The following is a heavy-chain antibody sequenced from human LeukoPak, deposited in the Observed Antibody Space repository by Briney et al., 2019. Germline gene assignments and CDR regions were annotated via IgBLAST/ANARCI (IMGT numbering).Heavy chain of an antibody. CDR2: IYYSGST. J-gene: IGHJ2*01. CDR3: ARDRFGAVADYWYFDL. V-gene: IGHV4-59*06. D-gene: IGHD6-19*01. Sequence: SETLSLTCTVSGGSISSYYWSWIRQHPGKGLEWIGYIYYSGSTYYNPSLKSRVTISVDTSKNQFSLKLSSVTAADTAVYYCARDRFGAVADYWYFDLWGRGTLVTVSS. CDR1: GGSISSYY.